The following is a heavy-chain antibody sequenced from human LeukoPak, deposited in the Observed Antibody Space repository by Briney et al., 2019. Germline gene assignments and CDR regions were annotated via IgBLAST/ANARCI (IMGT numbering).Heavy chain of an antibody. CDR2: ISAYNGKT. D-gene: IGHD3-16*02. CDR1: GYEFSSYG. V-gene: IGHV1-18*01. J-gene: IGHJ3*02. Sequence: PKASVNVSCTASGYEFSSYGISWVRQAPGQGLEWMGWISAYNGKTKYAEKFQGRLTMTTETASSIEYMGLRSLTSGDTAVYYCAKGSPRDDYVRGSYRYSRRGLDIWGQGTLVTASS. CDR3: AKGSPRDDYVRGSYRYSRRGLDI.